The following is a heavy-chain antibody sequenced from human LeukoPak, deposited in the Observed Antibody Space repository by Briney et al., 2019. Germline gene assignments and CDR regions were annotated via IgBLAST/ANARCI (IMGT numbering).Heavy chain of an antibody. V-gene: IGHV3-23*01. CDR2: ISGSGGGT. J-gene: IGHJ4*02. Sequence: GGSLRLSCAASGFTFSSYAMNWVRQAPGKGLEWVSAISGSGGGTYYADSVKGRFTISRDNSKNTLYLQMNSLRAEDTAVYYCAKESSGWYYYFDYWGQGTLVTVSS. CDR1: GFTFSSYA. D-gene: IGHD6-19*01. CDR3: AKESSGWYYYFDY.